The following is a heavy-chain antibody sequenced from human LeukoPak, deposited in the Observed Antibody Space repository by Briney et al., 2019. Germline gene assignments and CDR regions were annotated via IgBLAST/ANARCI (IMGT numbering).Heavy chain of an antibody. CDR3: ARAPQGAPYWYSDL. Sequence: GGSLRLSCAASGFNVSNSYMTWVRQAPGKGLEWVSVIYSGGSTYHADSVKGRFNISRDNFKNTLFLQMNSLRAEDTAVYYCARAPQGAPYWYSDLWGRGTLVTVSS. CDR1: GFNVSNSY. V-gene: IGHV3-53*01. J-gene: IGHJ2*01. D-gene: IGHD1-26*01. CDR2: IYSGGST.